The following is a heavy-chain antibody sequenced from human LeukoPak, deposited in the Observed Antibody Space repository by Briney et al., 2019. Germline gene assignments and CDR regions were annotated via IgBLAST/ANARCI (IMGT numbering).Heavy chain of an antibody. CDR3: ARARSIFEVARGAFDI. Sequence: SETLSLTCTVSGGSISSGSYYWRWIRQPAGQGLQWIGRIYTSGSTNYNSSLKSRVTISVDTSKNQFSLNLSSVTAADTAVYYCARARSIFEVARGAFDIWGQGTMVTVSS. CDR2: IYTSGST. CDR1: GGSISSGSYY. D-gene: IGHD3-3*01. J-gene: IGHJ3*02. V-gene: IGHV4-61*02.